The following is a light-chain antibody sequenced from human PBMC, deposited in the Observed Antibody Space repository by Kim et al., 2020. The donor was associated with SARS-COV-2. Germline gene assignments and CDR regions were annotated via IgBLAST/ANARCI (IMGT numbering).Light chain of an antibody. Sequence: SSEQPARITYYGDTSPEKQAYGYQQESGQAPLLVRYKHNERPSGIPGRFSCSSSGTTVTLTISGVQAEDDADYYCQSADGSGTYVFGTGTQLTVL. J-gene: IGLJ1*01. CDR1: TSPEKQ. CDR3: QSADGSGTYV. CDR2: KHN. V-gene: IGLV3-25*03.